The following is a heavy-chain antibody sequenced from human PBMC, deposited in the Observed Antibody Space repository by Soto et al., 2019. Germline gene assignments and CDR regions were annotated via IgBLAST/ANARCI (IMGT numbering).Heavy chain of an antibody. CDR1: GYSFSTYN. J-gene: IGHJ4*02. CDR3: ARTSVVNSLDY. V-gene: IGHV1-18*01. Sequence: QVQLVQSGPEVKKLGASVKVSCKASGYSFSTYNISWVRQAPGQGLEWMGRISNYNGNTDYAQKFEGRLVMTTETSTTTAYMELTSLTSDDAAVYYCARTSVVNSLDYWGQGTLVSVSS. CDR2: ISNYNGNT. D-gene: IGHD2-21*01.